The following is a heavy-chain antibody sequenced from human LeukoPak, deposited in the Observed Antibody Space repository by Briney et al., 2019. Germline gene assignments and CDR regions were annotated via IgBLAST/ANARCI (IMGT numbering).Heavy chain of an antibody. Sequence: GGSLRLSCAASGFTFSSHGMHWVRQAPGKGLELVAVIWYDGSNKYYADSVKGRFPISRDNSKNTLYLQMNSLRAEDTAVYYCAKAGDYYYYYMDVWGKGTTVTVSS. V-gene: IGHV3-33*06. CDR1: GFTFSSHG. CDR3: AKAGDYYYYYMDV. D-gene: IGHD1-14*01. CDR2: IWYDGSNK. J-gene: IGHJ6*03.